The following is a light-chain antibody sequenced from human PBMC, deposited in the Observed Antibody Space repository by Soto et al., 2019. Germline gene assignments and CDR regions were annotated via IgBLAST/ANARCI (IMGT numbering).Light chain of an antibody. CDR3: QQYNTFSPT. Sequence: DIQMTQSPSTLSAFVGDGVTITCRASQSISSWLAWYQQKPGKAPNLLIYKASSLESGVPSRFSGSGSGTEFTLTISSLQPDDFATYYCQQYNTFSPTFGQGTKVDI. CDR1: QSISSW. V-gene: IGKV1-5*03. CDR2: KAS. J-gene: IGKJ1*01.